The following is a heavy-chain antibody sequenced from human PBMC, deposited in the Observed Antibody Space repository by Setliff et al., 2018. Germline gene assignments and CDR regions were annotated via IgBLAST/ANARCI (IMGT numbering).Heavy chain of an antibody. Sequence: ASVKVSCKASGYTFTRYAMNWVRQAPGQGLEWMGWINTNTGNPTYAQGFTGRFVFSLDTSVSTAYLQISSLKAEDTAVYYCARDSSGWSGFSRLVGVYYYYMDVWVKGTTVTVS. CDR3: ARDSSGWSGFSRLVGVYYYYMDV. D-gene: IGHD6-19*01. J-gene: IGHJ6*03. CDR2: INTNTGNP. CDR1: GYTFTRYA. V-gene: IGHV7-4-1*02.